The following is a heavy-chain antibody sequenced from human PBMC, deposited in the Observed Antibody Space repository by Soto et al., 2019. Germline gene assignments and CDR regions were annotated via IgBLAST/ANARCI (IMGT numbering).Heavy chain of an antibody. D-gene: IGHD3-9*01. CDR1: GFTVSSNY. J-gene: IGHJ6*02. CDR3: ARGPPVYNVLTGYPREDYYYYAMDV. CDR2: IYRGDRT. V-gene: IGHV3-53*01. Sequence: EVQLVESGGGLIQPGGSLRLSCAASGFTVSSNYMIWVRQASGKGLEWVSVIYRGDRTSYADSVKGRFTISRDTSKNMLYLQMNSLRAEDTAVYYCARGPPVYNVLTGYPREDYYYYAMDVWGQGTTVSVSS.